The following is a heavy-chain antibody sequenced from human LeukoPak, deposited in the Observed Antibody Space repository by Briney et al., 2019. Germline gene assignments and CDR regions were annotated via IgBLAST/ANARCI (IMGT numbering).Heavy chain of an antibody. Sequence: SETLSLTCTVSGGSISSYYWSWIRQPPGKGLEWIGYIYYSGSTNYNPSLKSRVTISVDTSKSQFSLKLSSVTAADTAVYYCARTKYYYDSGKTGTPFDPWGQGTLVTVSS. J-gene: IGHJ5*02. V-gene: IGHV4-59*01. CDR2: IYYSGST. CDR3: ARTKYYYDSGKTGTPFDP. D-gene: IGHD3-10*01. CDR1: GGSISSYY.